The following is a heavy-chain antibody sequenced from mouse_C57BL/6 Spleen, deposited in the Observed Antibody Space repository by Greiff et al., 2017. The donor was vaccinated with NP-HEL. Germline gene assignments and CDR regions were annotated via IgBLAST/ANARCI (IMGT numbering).Heavy chain of an antibody. CDR2: ISSGGDYI. CDR1: GFTFSSYA. J-gene: IGHJ4*01. CDR3: TRREKITTVVAYYYAMDY. D-gene: IGHD1-1*01. V-gene: IGHV5-9-1*02. Sequence: EVMLVESGEGLVKPGGSLKLSCAASGFTFSSYAMSWVRQTPEKRLEWVAYISSGGDYIYYADTVKGRFTISRDNARNTLYLQMSSLKSEDTAMYYCTRREKITTVVAYYYAMDYWGQGTSVTVSS.